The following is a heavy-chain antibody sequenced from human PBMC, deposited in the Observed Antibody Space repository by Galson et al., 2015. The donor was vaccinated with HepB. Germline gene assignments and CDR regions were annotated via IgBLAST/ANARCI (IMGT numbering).Heavy chain of an antibody. V-gene: IGHV3-7*01. CDR1: GFTFSSHW. J-gene: IGHJ4*02. CDR2: IKEDASEK. Sequence: SLRLSCAASGFTFSSHWMSWVRQAPGKGLEWVANIKEDASEKSYVDSVKGRISISRDNAKGTLYLQMNSLRVEDTAVYYCARGSAVARPPFYDYWGQGILVTVSS. CDR3: ARGSAVARPPFYDY.